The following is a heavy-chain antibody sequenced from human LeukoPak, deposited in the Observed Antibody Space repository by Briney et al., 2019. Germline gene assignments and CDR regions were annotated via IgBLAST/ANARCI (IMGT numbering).Heavy chain of an antibody. CDR3: ARDREHSYGSDFGH. Sequence: SDTLSLTCTVSGGYIHTYYWAWIRQPAGKGLEWVGRANVGGHRDYIPSLKSRVSMSIDESANQFSLNLMSVTAADTAVYYCARDREHSYGSDFGHWGQGILVTVSA. CDR1: GGYIHTYY. V-gene: IGHV4-4*07. J-gene: IGHJ4*02. D-gene: IGHD5-18*01. CDR2: ANVGGHR.